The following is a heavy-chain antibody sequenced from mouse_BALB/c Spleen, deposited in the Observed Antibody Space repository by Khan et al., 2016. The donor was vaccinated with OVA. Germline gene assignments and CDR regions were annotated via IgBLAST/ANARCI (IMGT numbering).Heavy chain of an antibody. CDR1: GYTFINYW. CDR3: ARRSQRRDFDY. CDR2: INPSTAYT. J-gene: IGHJ2*01. Sequence: VQLQESGAELAKPGASVKMSCKASGYTFINYWILWVKQRPGQGLEWIGYINPSTAYTEYNQNFKDKATLTVDKSSRTAYMQLSSLTSEDSAVYYYARRSQRRDFDYWGQGTTLTVSS. V-gene: IGHV1-7*01.